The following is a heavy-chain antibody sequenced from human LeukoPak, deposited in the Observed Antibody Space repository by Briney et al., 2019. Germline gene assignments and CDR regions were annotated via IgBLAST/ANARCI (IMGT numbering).Heavy chain of an antibody. D-gene: IGHD3-22*01. CDR1: GGTFSSYA. CDR3: ARELYYYDSSGYFDY. CDR2: IIPIFGTA. Sequence: SVKVSCKASGGTFSSYAISWVRQAPGQGLEWMGRIIPIFGTANYAQKFQGRVTITTDESTSTAYMELSSLRSEDTAVYYCARELYYYDSSGYFDYWGQGTLVTVSA. J-gene: IGHJ4*02. V-gene: IGHV1-69*05.